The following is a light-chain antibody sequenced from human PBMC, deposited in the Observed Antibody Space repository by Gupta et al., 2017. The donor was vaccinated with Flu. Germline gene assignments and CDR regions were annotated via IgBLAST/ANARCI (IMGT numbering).Light chain of an antibody. CDR1: QSLLQSNGYNY. CDR3: MHTQRAPWT. J-gene: IGKJ1*01. CDR2: LAS. Sequence: DIVMTQSPFSLPVTPGEPASISCRSSQSLLQSNGYNYLSWYLQKQWQSPQLLIYLASNLASGVPDRFSGSGSCADFTLKISRLEPEDSGVYYCMHTQRAPWTFGQGTKVEI. V-gene: IGKV2-28*01.